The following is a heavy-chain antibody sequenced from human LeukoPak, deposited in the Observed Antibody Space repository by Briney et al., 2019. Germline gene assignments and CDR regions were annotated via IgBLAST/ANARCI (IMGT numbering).Heavy chain of an antibody. CDR2: VNPNSGNT. V-gene: IGHV1-8*01. J-gene: IGHJ4*02. Sequence: ASVKVSCKASGYSFTSYEINWVRQASGQGLEWMGWVNPNSGNTAYAQKFQGRVAMTRNTSISTAYMELSSLRSEDTAVCYCTRRYTYGSDFDYWGQGTLVTVSS. CDR3: TRRYTYGSDFDY. CDR1: GYSFTSYE. D-gene: IGHD5-18*01.